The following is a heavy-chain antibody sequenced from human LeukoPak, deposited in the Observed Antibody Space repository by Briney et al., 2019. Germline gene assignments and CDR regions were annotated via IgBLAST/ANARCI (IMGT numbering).Heavy chain of an antibody. CDR3: ARDTGSGSYYGMDV. V-gene: IGHV4-59*01. D-gene: IGHD3-10*01. Sequence: SETLSLTCTVSGGSISSYYWSWIRQPPGKGLEWISYVYYSGSTDFNPSLKSRVTISVDTANNQFSLNVSSVTAADTAVYYCARDTGSGSYYGMDVWGQGTTVTVSS. CDR1: GGSISSYY. J-gene: IGHJ6*02. CDR2: VYYSGST.